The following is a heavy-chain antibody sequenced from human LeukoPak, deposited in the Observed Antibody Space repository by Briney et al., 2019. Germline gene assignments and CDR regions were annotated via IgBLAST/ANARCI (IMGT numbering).Heavy chain of an antibody. CDR1: GFTFSSYW. J-gene: IGHJ3*02. CDR2: ISTDGSST. Sequence: GGSLRLSCAASGFTFSSYWMHWVRQAPGKGLVWVSRISTDGSSTNSADSVKGRLTISRDNAKNTLYLQMNSLRAEDSAVYYCVREYSSSSGRAFDMWGQGTMVTVSP. V-gene: IGHV3-74*01. D-gene: IGHD6-6*01. CDR3: VREYSSSSGRAFDM.